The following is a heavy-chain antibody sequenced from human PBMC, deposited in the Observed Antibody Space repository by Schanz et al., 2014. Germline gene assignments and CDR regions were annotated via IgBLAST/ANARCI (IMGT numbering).Heavy chain of an antibody. D-gene: IGHD5-18*01. CDR2: ITDSGGST. CDR3: AREEGYGYGPGAFDI. V-gene: IGHV3-23*04. CDR1: GFTFSSYA. Sequence: EVQLVESGGGLVQPGGSLRLSCAASGFTFSSYAMSWVRQAPGKGLEWVSAITDSGGSTYYADSVKGRFTISRDNSKNTLSLQMNSLRAEDTAVYYCAREEGYGYGPGAFDIWGQGTMVTVSS. J-gene: IGHJ3*02.